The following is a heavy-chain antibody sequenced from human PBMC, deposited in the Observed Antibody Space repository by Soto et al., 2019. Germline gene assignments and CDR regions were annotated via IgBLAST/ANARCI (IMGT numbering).Heavy chain of an antibody. CDR2: ISNSFSDGNT. J-gene: IGHJ4*01. CDR3: AKVFSPEGGNYFDY. CDR1: GFTFSNYA. V-gene: IGHV3-23*01. Sequence: EVQLLESGGGLVQPGGSLRLSCAASGFTFSNYAMNWVRQAPGKGLEWVSAISNSFSDGNTHYADSVKGRFTISRDNDKNPVFLEMNSLRAEDTAVYYCAKVFSPEGGNYFDYWGQGTLVTVSS.